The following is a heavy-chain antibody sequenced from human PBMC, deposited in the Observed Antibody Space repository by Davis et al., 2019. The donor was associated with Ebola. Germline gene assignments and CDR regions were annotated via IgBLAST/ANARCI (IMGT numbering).Heavy chain of an antibody. D-gene: IGHD3-22*01. J-gene: IGHJ6*04. CDR2: IYYSGST. Sequence: PSETLSLTCTVSGGSISSYYWSWIRQPPGKGLEWIGYIYYSGSTNYNPSLKSRVTISVDTSKNQFSLKLSSVTAADTAVYYCARDQYYYDSSGYYPLGMDVWGKGTTVTVSS. V-gene: IGHV4-59*12. CDR3: ARDQYYYDSSGYYPLGMDV. CDR1: GGSISSYY.